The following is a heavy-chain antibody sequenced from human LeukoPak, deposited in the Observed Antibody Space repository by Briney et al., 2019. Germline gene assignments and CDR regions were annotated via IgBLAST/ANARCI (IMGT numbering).Heavy chain of an antibody. V-gene: IGHV4-30-4*08. CDR1: GGSISSGDYY. J-gene: IGHJ4*02. CDR2: IYYSGST. Sequence: SETLSLTCTVSGGSISSGDYYWSWIRQPPGKGLEWIGYIYYSGSTYYNPSLKSRVTISVDTSKNQFSLKLSSVTAADTAVYYCARGIRYYLDFDYWGQGTLVTVSS. CDR3: ARGIRYYLDFDY. D-gene: IGHD3-9*01.